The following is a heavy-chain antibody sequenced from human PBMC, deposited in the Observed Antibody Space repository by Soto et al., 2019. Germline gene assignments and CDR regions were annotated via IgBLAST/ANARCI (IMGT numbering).Heavy chain of an antibody. D-gene: IGHD3-22*01. CDR2: ILYSGDT. J-gene: IGHJ6*02. V-gene: IGHV4-39*01. CDR1: SGSISSNSYL. Sequence: SETLSLTCSVSSGSISSNSYLWGWIRQPPGKGLEWIGAILYSGDTYYSESLKSRVTMSVDTAKNQFSLKLNPVTAADTAVYYCARQGRNTKIVILRHYATDFWGQGTAVTVSS. CDR3: ARQGRNTKIVILRHYATDF.